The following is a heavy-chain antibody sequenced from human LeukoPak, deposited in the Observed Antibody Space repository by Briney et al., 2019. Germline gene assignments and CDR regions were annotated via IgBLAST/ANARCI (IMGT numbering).Heavy chain of an antibody. CDR1: GFTFSSYY. J-gene: IGHJ4*02. CDR2: IRQDGSAE. Sequence: AGGSLRLSCAASGFTFSSYYMTWVRQAPGQGLEWVANIRQDGSAEFYADSVKGRFTISRDNAKNSLYLQMNSLRAEDTAVYYCARWLYSSGWAIDYWGQGTLVTVSS. D-gene: IGHD6-19*01. CDR3: ARWLYSSGWAIDY. V-gene: IGHV3-7*01.